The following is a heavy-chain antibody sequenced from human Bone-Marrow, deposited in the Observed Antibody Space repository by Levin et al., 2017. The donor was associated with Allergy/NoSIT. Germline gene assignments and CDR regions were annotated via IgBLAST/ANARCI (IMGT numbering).Heavy chain of an antibody. D-gene: IGHD6-19*01. CDR2: ISGSGGST. CDR1: GFTFSSYA. Sequence: GESLKISCAASGFTFSSYAMSWVRQAPGKGLEWVSAISGSGGSTYYADSVKGRFTISRDNSKNTLYLQMNSLRAEDTAVYYCAKDRDVGIAVAGPPHWGQGTLVTVSS. CDR3: AKDRDVGIAVAGPPH. V-gene: IGHV3-23*01. J-gene: IGHJ4*02.